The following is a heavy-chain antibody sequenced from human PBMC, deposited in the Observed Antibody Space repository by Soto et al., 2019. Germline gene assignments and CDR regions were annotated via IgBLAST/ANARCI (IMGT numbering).Heavy chain of an antibody. CDR3: ARSVRDGYNLDY. CDR1: GFTFSSYD. Sequence: GGSLRLSCAASGFTFSSYDMHWVRQATGKGLEWVSAIGTAGDTYYPGSVKGRFTISRENAKNSLYLQMNSLRAEDTAVYYCARSVRDGYNLDYWGQGTLVTVSS. CDR2: IGTAGDT. V-gene: IGHV3-13*01. J-gene: IGHJ4*02. D-gene: IGHD2-21*01.